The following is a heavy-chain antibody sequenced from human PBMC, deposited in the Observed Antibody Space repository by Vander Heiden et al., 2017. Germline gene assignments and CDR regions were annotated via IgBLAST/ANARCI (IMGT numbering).Heavy chain of an antibody. D-gene: IGHD6-6*01. J-gene: IGHJ3*01. V-gene: IGHV4-34*02. CDR2: INYWGNT. CDR3: ATNSSSSGRSFDL. Sequence: QVQLQQLGAGLLKPSETLSLTCAIYGGSFSGYYWRWIRQVPGKGLQWIGQINYWGNTNYNPSLKSRVRMSVDTSKTQFSLTLSSLTAADTAVYYCATNSSSSGRSFDLWGQGTMVSVSS. CDR1: GGSFSGYY.